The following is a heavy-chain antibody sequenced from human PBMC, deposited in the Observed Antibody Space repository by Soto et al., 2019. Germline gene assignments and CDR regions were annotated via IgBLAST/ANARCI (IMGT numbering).Heavy chain of an antibody. V-gene: IGHV4-39*01. CDR3: ARLGTFPYYFDY. D-gene: IGHD3-16*01. CDR1: GGSISSSSYY. J-gene: IGHJ4*02. Sequence: SETLSLTCTVSGGSISSSSYYWGWIRQPPGKGLEWIGSIYCSGSTYYNPSLKSRVTISVDTSKNQFSLKLSSVTAADTAVYYCARLGTFPYYFDYWGQGTLVTVSS. CDR2: IYCSGST.